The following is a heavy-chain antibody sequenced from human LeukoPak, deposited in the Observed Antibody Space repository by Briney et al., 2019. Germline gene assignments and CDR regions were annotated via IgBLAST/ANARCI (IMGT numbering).Heavy chain of an antibody. V-gene: IGHV4-34*01. CDR3: ARRARRRFGELKYNWFDP. D-gene: IGHD3-10*01. J-gene: IGHJ5*02. Sequence: SETLSLTCAVYGGSFSGYYWNWICQPPGKGLEWIGEMNHGGSTNYNPSLKSRVTISVDTSKNQFSLKLSSVTAADTAVYYCARRARRRFGELKYNWFDPWGQGTLATVSS. CDR1: GGSFSGYY. CDR2: MNHGGST.